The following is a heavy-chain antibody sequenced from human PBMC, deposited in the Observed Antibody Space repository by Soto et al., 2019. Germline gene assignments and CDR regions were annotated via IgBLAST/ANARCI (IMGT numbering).Heavy chain of an antibody. Sequence: QVQLQESGPGLVKPSQTLSLTCTVSGGSISSGGYYWSWIRQHPGKGLEWIGYIYYSGSTYYNPSLKSRVTISVDTSKTQFSLKLSSVTAADTAVYYCARDRWGNGDGYHGRGYFDLWGRGTLVTVSS. J-gene: IGHJ2*01. D-gene: IGHD3-16*01. V-gene: IGHV4-31*03. CDR1: GGSISSGGYY. CDR2: IYYSGST. CDR3: ARDRWGNGDGYHGRGYFDL.